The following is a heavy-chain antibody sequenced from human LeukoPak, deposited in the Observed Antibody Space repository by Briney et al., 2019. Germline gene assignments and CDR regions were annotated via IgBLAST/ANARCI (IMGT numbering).Heavy chain of an antibody. CDR2: ISSNGGST. Sequence: GGSLRLSCSASGFTFSSYAMHWVRQAPGKGLEYVSAISSNGGSTYYADSVKGRFTISRDNSKNTLYLQMSSLRAKDTAVYYCVKVRGFTMIVVYFDYWGQGTLVTVSS. J-gene: IGHJ4*02. CDR1: GFTFSSYA. V-gene: IGHV3-64D*06. CDR3: VKVRGFTMIVVYFDY. D-gene: IGHD3-22*01.